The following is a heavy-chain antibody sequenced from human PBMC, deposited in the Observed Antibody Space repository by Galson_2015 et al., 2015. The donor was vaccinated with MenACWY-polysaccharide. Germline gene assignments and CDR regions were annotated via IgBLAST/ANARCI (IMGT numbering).Heavy chain of an antibody. Sequence: SLRLSCAASGFTFSSYAMYWVRQAPGKGLEWVAGISYEGSNKYYADSVKGRCTISRDNSKSTLYLQMDSLRAEDTAEFYCARLVGGSGSSPLFDYYFYGIDLWGQGTTVTVSS. J-gene: IGHJ6*02. CDR3: ARLVGGSGSSPLFDYYFYGIDL. D-gene: IGHD3-10*01. CDR1: GFTFSSYA. CDR2: ISYEGSNK. V-gene: IGHV3-30-3*01.